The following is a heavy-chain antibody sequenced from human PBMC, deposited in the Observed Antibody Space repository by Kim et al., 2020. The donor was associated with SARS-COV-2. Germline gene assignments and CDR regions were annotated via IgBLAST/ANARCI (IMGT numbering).Heavy chain of an antibody. CDR3: ARTYYDFWSGYYTYYYYYMDV. Sequence: GGSLRLSCAASGFTFSSYGMHWVRQAPGKGLEWVAVIWYDGSNKYYADSVKGRFTISRDNSKNTLYLQMNSLRAEDTAVYYCARTYYDFWSGYYTYYYYYMDVWGKGTTVTVSS. CDR1: GFTFSSYG. D-gene: IGHD3-3*01. V-gene: IGHV3-33*01. J-gene: IGHJ6*03. CDR2: IWYDGSNK.